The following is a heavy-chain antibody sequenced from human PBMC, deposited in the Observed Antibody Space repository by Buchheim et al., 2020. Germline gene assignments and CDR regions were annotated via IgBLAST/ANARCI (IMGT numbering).Heavy chain of an antibody. D-gene: IGHD3-3*01. CDR1: GFMFSNYA. CDR2: IRGDGGNT. J-gene: IGHJ4*02. Sequence: EVQLLESGGNLVQPGGSLRLSCAASGFMFSNYAMTWVRQAPGKGLEWVSAIRGDGGNTYYADSVKGRFTISRDNSKNTLYLQMNSLRAEDTAVYYCAKARNVLRFLEWLPSPLFDYWGQGTL. CDR3: AKARNVLRFLEWLPSPLFDY. V-gene: IGHV3-23*01.